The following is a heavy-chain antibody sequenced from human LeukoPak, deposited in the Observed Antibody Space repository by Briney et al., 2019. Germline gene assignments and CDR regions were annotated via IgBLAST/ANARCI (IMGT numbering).Heavy chain of an antibody. CDR2: IYYSGST. D-gene: IGHD3-16*01. V-gene: IGHV4-59*01. J-gene: IGHJ4*02. CDR3: ARDLGGSGNDY. Sequence: SETLSLTCTVSGGSTSSYYWSWIRQPPGEGLEWIGYIYYSGSTNYNPSLKSRVTISVDTSKNQFSLKLSSVTAADTAVYYCARDLGGSGNDYWGQGTLVTVSS. CDR1: GGSTSSYY.